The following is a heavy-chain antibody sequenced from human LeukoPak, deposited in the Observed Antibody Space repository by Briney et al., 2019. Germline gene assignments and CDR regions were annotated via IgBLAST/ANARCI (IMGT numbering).Heavy chain of an antibody. CDR1: GFTFSNYA. Sequence: PGGSLRLSCAASGFTFSNYALTWVRQAPGKGLEWVANIKQDGSEKYYVDSVKGRFTISRDNAKNSLYLQMNSLRAEDTAVYYCARDSLGRAFDIWGQGTMVTVSS. CDR3: ARDSLGRAFDI. J-gene: IGHJ3*02. D-gene: IGHD3-10*01. CDR2: IKQDGSEK. V-gene: IGHV3-7*01.